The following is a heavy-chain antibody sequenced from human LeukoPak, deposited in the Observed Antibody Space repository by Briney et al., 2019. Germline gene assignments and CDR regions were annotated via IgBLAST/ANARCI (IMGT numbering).Heavy chain of an antibody. CDR3: ARFNGDYVSDNYYYYGMDV. V-gene: IGHV3-7*01. CDR1: GFTFSSYW. D-gene: IGHD4-17*01. Sequence: GGSLRLSCAASGFTFSSYWMSWVRQAPGKGLEWVANIKQDGSEKYYVDSVKGRFTISRDNAKNSLYLQMNSLRAEDTAVYYCARFNGDYVSDNYYYYGMDVWGQGTTVTVYS. CDR2: IKQDGSEK. J-gene: IGHJ6*02.